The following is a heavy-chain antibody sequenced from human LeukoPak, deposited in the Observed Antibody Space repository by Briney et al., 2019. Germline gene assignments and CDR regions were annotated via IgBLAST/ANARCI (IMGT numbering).Heavy chain of an antibody. CDR2: IYYSGST. Sequence: SETLSLTCTVSGGSISSYDWIWIKQPPGKGLEWIGYIYYSGSTNYNPSLKSRVTISVDTSKNQFSLKLSSVTAADTAVYYCARTTVTPPLDFDYWGQGTLVTVSS. V-gene: IGHV4-59*01. D-gene: IGHD4-17*01. CDR3: ARTTVTPPLDFDY. CDR1: GGSISSYD. J-gene: IGHJ4*02.